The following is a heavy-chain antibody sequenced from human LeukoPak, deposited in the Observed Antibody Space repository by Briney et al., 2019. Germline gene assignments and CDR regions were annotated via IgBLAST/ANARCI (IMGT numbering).Heavy chain of an antibody. CDR2: ISSSGSTI. CDR3: ARGWDSNYRGRVGCEY. D-gene: IGHD4-4*01. V-gene: IGHV3-11*01. CDR1: GFTFSDYY. Sequence: GGSLRLSCAASGFTFSDYYMSWIRQAPGKGLEWVSYISSSGSTIYYADSVKGRFTISRDNAKNSLYLQMNSLRAEDTAVYYCARGWDSNYRGRVGCEYWGQGPLATVSP. J-gene: IGHJ4*02.